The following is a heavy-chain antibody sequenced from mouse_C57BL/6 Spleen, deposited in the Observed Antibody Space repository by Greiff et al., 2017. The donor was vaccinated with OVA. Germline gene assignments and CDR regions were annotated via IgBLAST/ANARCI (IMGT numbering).Heavy chain of an antibody. CDR1: GYTFTDYY. CDR2: IGPGSGST. Sequence: QVQLQQSGAELVKPGASVKISCKASGYTFTDYYINWVKQRPGQGLEWIGKIGPGSGSTYYHETFKGKAPLTADKSSSTAYMQLSSLTSEVSAVYFCARARYSNYVGYAMDYWGQGTSVTVSS. V-gene: IGHV1-77*01. J-gene: IGHJ4*01. D-gene: IGHD2-5*01. CDR3: ARARYSNYVGYAMDY.